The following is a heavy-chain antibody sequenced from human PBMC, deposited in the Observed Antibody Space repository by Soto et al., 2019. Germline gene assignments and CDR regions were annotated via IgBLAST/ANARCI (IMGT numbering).Heavy chain of an antibody. CDR2: IYYSGNT. CDR3: ARIPVDTSMIYWLDP. V-gene: IGHV4-61*08. D-gene: IGHD5-18*01. Sequence: SETLSLTCTVSGGSVSRGDYYWSWIRQPPWKGLEWIGYIYYSGNTNYNPSLKSRVIISVDTSKNLFSLKLTSVTAADTAVYYCARIPVDTSMIYWLDPWGQGTLVNVSS. J-gene: IGHJ5*02. CDR1: GGSVSRGDYY.